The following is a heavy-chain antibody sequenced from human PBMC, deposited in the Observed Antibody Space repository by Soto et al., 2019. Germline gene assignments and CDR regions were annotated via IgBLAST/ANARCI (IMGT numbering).Heavy chain of an antibody. CDR1: GFTFSSYS. V-gene: IGHV3-48*01. CDR2: ISSSSTI. J-gene: IGHJ4*02. D-gene: IGHD6-19*01. CDR3: ASTSIDSTSGWYG. Sequence: GGSLRLSCAASGFTFSSYSINWVRQAPGKGLEWVSYISSSSTIYYADSVKGRFTISRDNAKNSLYLQMNSLRAEDTAVYYCASTSIDSTSGWYGWGQGTLVTVSS.